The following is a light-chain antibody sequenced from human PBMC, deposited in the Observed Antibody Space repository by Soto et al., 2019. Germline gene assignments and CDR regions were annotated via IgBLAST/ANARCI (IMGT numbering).Light chain of an antibody. CDR2: GAS. Sequence: IVLTQTPASLSVSPGERATLSGRASQSVSSNLAWHQQRPGQAPRLLIYGASTRATGVPARFSGGGSGTEFTLTITSLQSEDFAVYWCQQYNNWPLTFGPGTRLEIK. V-gene: IGKV3D-15*01. CDR3: QQYNNWPLT. CDR1: QSVSSN. J-gene: IGKJ5*01.